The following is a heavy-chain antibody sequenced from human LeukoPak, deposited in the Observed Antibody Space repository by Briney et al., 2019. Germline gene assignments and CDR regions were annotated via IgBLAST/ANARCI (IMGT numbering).Heavy chain of an antibody. CDR3: AGGLVVVTAIRY. D-gene: IGHD2-21*02. Sequence: GGSLRLSCVASGFTFSSYAINWVRQAPGKGLEWVAVISYDGSNKYYADSVKGRFTISRDNSKNTLYLQMNSLRAEDTAVYYCAGGLVVVTAIRYWGQGTLVTVSS. CDR1: GFTFSSYA. V-gene: IGHV3-30-3*01. J-gene: IGHJ4*02. CDR2: ISYDGSNK.